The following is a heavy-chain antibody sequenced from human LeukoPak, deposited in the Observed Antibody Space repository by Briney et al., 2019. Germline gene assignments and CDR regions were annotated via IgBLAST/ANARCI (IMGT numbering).Heavy chain of an antibody. J-gene: IGHJ2*01. CDR1: GFTFSSYW. CDR2: ISSSGSTI. V-gene: IGHV3-48*04. Sequence: GGSLRLSCAASGFTFSSYWMSWVRQAPGKGLEWVSYISSSGSTIYYADSVKGRFTISRDNAKNSLYLQMNSLRAEDTAVYYCARDLDGGNWYFDLWGRGTLVTVSS. D-gene: IGHD4-23*01. CDR3: ARDLDGGNWYFDL.